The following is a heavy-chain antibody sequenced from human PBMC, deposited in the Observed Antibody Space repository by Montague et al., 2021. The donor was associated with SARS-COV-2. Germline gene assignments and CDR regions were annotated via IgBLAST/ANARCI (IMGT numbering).Heavy chain of an antibody. CDR3: ARSIGDFWSGYEDYYSAMGV. V-gene: IGHV3-74*01. CDR1: GFTFRSYW. D-gene: IGHD3-3*01. J-gene: IGHJ6*02. CDR2: INSDGSST. Sequence: SLRLSCAASGFTFRSYWMHWVRQAPGKGLVWVSRINSDGSSTGYADSVKGRFTISRDNAKNTLYLQMNSLRAEDTAVYYCARSIGDFWSGYEDYYSAMGVWGQGTKVTVSS.